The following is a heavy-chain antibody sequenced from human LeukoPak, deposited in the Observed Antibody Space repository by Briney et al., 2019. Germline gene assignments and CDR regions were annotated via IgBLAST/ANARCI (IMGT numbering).Heavy chain of an antibody. CDR1: GYTFTSYG. Sequence: EASVKVSCKASGYTFTSYGISWVRQAPGQGLEWMGWISAYNGNTNYAQNLQGRVTMTTDTPTSTAYMELRSLRSDDTAVYYCARDGDYGSGSPYYMDVWGKGTTVTVSS. J-gene: IGHJ6*03. CDR2: ISAYNGNT. CDR3: ARDGDYGSGSPYYMDV. V-gene: IGHV1-18*01. D-gene: IGHD3-10*01.